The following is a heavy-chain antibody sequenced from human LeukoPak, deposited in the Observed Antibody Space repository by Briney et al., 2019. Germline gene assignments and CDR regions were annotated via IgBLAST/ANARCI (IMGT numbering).Heavy chain of an antibody. V-gene: IGHV4-61*09. Sequence: SQTPSLTCTVSGGSISSGTYYWSWIRQPAGKGLEWIGHIFTSGSTNYNPSLKSRVTISVDTSKNQFSLKLTAVTAADTAVYYCARNTYYYHSGTYLDYWGQGILVTVSS. CDR3: ARNTYYYHSGTYLDY. CDR1: GGSISSGTYY. CDR2: IFTSGST. D-gene: IGHD3-10*01. J-gene: IGHJ4*02.